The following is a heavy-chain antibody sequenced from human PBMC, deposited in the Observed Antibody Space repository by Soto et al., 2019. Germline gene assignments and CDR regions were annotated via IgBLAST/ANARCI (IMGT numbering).Heavy chain of an antibody. CDR1: GFTFSSYS. V-gene: IGHV3-21*01. D-gene: IGHD2-21*01. J-gene: IGHJ5*02. CDR2: ISSSSSYI. Sequence: EVQLVESGGGLVKPGGSLRLSCAASGFTFSSYSMNWVRQAPGKGLEWVSSISSSSSYIYYSDSVKGRFTISRDNAKHSLSLPMNSLRAEDTAVYYCARDASLVIAIPDNWFDPWGQGTLVTVSS. CDR3: ARDASLVIAIPDNWFDP.